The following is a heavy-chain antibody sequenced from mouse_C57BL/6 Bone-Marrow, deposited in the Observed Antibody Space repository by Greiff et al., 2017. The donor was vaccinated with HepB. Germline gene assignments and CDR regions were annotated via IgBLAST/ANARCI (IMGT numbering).Heavy chain of an antibody. V-gene: IGHV3-6*01. J-gene: IGHJ1*03. D-gene: IGHD1-1*01. CDR3: ARDSPYYYGSSYYWYFDV. Sequence: EVKLVESGPGLVKPSQSLSLTCSVTGYSITSGYYWNWIRQFPGNKLEWMGYISYDGSNNYNPSLKNRISITRDTSKNQFFLKLNSVTTEDTATYYWARDSPYYYGSSYYWYFDVWGTGTTVTVSS. CDR2: ISYDGSN. CDR1: GYSITSGYY.